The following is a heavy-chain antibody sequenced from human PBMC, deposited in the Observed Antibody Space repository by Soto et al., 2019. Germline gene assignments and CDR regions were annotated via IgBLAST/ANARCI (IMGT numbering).Heavy chain of an antibody. V-gene: IGHV1-69*06. D-gene: IGHD2-2*02. CDR2: IITFFNST. CDR3: AREGRGKKAGYNGLVSLGY. CDR1: GSRFSNYV. J-gene: IGHJ4*02. Sequence: QVQLVQSGAEVKTPGSSLKVSCKVSGSRFSNYVISWVRQAPGHGLEWLGLIITFFNSTKYAQSFQGRVTITADKSTSTASLELSSLRSDDTAVYYCAREGRGKKAGYNGLVSLGYWGQGTLVTVSS.